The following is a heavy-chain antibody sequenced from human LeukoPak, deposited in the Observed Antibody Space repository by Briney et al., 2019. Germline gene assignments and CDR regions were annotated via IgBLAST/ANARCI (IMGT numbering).Heavy chain of an antibody. D-gene: IGHD2-2*01. CDR1: GYSFTNYW. CDR3: VRDRYCTTTSCFFDY. J-gene: IGHJ4*02. Sequence: GESLKISCKGSGYSFTNYWIGWVRQMPGKGLEWMGIIYPGDSESRYSPSFQGQVTISADKPISTAYLQWSSLKASDTAMYYCVRDRYCTTTSCFFDYWGQGTLVTVSS. CDR2: IYPGDSES. V-gene: IGHV5-51*04.